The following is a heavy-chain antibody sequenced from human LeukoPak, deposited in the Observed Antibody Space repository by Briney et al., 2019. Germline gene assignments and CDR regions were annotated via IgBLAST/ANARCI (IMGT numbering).Heavy chain of an antibody. Sequence: PSETLSLTCAVYGGSFSGYYWSWIRQPPGKGLEWIGEINHSGSTNYNPSLKSRVTISVDTSKNQFSLKLSSVTAADTAVYYCARGPGIRGYSYGYPQPGYYYYGMDVWGQGTTVTVSS. D-gene: IGHD5-18*01. CDR1: GGSFSGYY. V-gene: IGHV4-34*01. CDR3: ARGPGIRGYSYGYPQPGYYYYGMDV. CDR2: INHSGST. J-gene: IGHJ6*02.